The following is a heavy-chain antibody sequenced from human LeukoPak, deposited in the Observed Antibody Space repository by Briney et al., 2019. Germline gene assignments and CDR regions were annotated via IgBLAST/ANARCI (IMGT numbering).Heavy chain of an antibody. J-gene: IGHJ4*02. CDR1: GFTFSTYS. Sequence: GGSLRLSCAASGFTFSTYSMNWVRQAPGKGLEWVSSISSTASFIYYADSVKGRFTISRDNAKNSLYLQMNSLRAEDTAVYYCAREVYCSGDCPFGYWGQGTLVTVSS. CDR2: ISSTASFI. CDR3: AREVYCSGDCPFGY. V-gene: IGHV3-21*01. D-gene: IGHD2-21*02.